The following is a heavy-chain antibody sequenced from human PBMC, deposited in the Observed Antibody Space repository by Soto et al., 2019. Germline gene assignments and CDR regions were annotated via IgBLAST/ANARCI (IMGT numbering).Heavy chain of an antibody. CDR1: GFTFSDYA. Sequence: EVVLLQSGGDLVQPGGSLRLSCGASGFTFSDYAMTWVRQAPGKGLEWVSDISDGDGDTHYADSVRGRFVITRDNSKNTLFLEMYSLIDEDSAVYYCARGRTYFDSLGQGSLVTVSS. V-gene: IGHV3-23*01. J-gene: IGHJ4*02. CDR3: ARGRTYFDS. CDR2: ISDGDGDT.